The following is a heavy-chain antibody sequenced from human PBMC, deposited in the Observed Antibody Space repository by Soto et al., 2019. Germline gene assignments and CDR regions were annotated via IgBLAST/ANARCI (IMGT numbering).Heavy chain of an antibody. D-gene: IGHD3-3*01. CDR1: GGSFSGYY. CDR3: ARVTVTIFGVVRGLSP. CDR2: INHSGST. V-gene: IGHV4-34*01. Sequence: PSETLSLTCAVYGGSFSGYYWSWIRQPPGKGLEWIGEINHSGSTNYNPSLKSRVTISVDTSKNQFSLKLSSVTAADTAVYYCARVTVTIFGVVRGLSPWGQGTLVTVCS. J-gene: IGHJ5*02.